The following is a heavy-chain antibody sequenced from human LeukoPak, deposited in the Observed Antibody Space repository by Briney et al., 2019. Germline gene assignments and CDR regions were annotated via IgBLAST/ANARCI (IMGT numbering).Heavy chain of an antibody. CDR1: GFTFNIYG. V-gene: IGHV3-23*01. J-gene: IGHJ4*02. D-gene: IGHD3-10*01. Sequence: GGSLRLSCAASGFTFNIYGMNWVRQAPGKGLEWVSGIRGSGVETFYADSVKGRFTISRDNSKNTLYLQMNSLRGEDTAIYYCVQDLWYGEYEYWGQGTLVTVSS. CDR2: IRGSGVET. CDR3: VQDLWYGEYEY.